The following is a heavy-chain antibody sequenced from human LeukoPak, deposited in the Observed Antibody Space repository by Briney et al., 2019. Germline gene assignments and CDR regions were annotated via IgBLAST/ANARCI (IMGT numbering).Heavy chain of an antibody. J-gene: IGHJ4*02. V-gene: IGHV3-21*01. CDR1: GFTFSSYS. CDR3: ARVEYSSGPCSDY. CDR2: ISSSSSYI. D-gene: IGHD6-25*01. Sequence: PGGSLRLSCAASGFTFSSYSMTWVRQAPGKGLEWVSSISSSSSYIYYADSVKGRFTISRDNAKNSLYLQMNSLRAEDTAVYYCARVEYSSGPCSDYWGQGTLVTVSS.